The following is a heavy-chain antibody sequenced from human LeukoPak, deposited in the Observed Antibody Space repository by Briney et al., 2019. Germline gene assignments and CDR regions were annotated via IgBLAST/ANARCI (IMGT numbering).Heavy chain of an antibody. Sequence: GGSLRLSCAASGFTFSSYAMSWVRQAPGKGLEWVSAISGSGGSTYYADSVKGRFTISRDNAKNSLYLQMNSLRAEDTAVYYCTRDYSSSSGRAFDIWGQGTMVTVSS. CDR1: GFTFSSYA. CDR2: ISGSGGST. J-gene: IGHJ3*02. CDR3: TRDYSSSSGRAFDI. D-gene: IGHD6-6*01. V-gene: IGHV3-23*01.